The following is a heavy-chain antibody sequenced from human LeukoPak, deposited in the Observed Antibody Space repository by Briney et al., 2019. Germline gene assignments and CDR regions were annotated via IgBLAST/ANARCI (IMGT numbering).Heavy chain of an antibody. J-gene: IGHJ4*02. CDR3: ARDHPYYYDTSGYYYPIDY. Sequence: RASVKVSCKTSGYTFTSYGISWVRQAPGQGLEWMGCISAYNGNTNYAQKLQGRVTMTTDTSTSTAYMELRSLRSDDTAVYYCARDHPYYYDTSGYYYPIDYWGQGTLVTVSS. CDR2: ISAYNGNT. CDR1: GYTFTSYG. D-gene: IGHD3-22*01. V-gene: IGHV1-18*01.